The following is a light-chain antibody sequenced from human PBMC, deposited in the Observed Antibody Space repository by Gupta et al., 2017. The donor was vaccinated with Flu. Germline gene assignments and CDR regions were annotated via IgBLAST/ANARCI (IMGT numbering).Light chain of an antibody. J-gene: IGKJ3*01. V-gene: IGKV1-6*01. CDR1: QGIRGD. CDR3: QQDYNYPFT. Sequence: GDRVTITCRASQGIRGDLNWYQQKPGKAPELLIYAASSLRSGVPSRFRGSGSGTDFTLTITSLQPEDFATYFCQQDYNYPFTFGPGTKVDIK. CDR2: AAS.